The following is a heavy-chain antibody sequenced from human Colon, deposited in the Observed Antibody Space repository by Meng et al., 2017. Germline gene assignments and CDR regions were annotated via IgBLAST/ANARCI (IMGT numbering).Heavy chain of an antibody. V-gene: IGHV4-4*02. Sequence: QGRVKESGPGLVKPSGSLSLTCAVSGDSIRSSNWWSSVRQPPGRGLEWIGEIYHSGSTNYNPSLKNRVTMTVDKSKNEFSLTLSSVTAADTAFYYCARVIYASGNMAHLDYWGQGTLVTVSS. CDR2: IYHSGST. D-gene: IGHD3-10*01. CDR1: GDSIRSSNW. J-gene: IGHJ4*02. CDR3: ARVIYASGNMAHLDY.